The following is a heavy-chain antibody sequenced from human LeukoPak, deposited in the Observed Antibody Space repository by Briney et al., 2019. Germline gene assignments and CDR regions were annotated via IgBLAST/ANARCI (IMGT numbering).Heavy chain of an antibody. J-gene: IGHJ6*02. V-gene: IGHV1-2*04. CDR3: ASSWLDYYGMDV. D-gene: IGHD6-19*01. Sequence: VASVKVSCKASGYTFTGYYMHWVRQAPGQGLEWMGWINPNSGGTNYAQKFQGWVTMTRDTSISTAYMELSRLRSDDTAVYYCASSWLDYYGMDVWGQGTTVTVSS. CDR1: GYTFTGYY. CDR2: INPNSGGT.